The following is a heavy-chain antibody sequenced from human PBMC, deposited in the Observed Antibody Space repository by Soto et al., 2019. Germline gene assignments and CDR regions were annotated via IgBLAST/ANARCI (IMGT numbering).Heavy chain of an antibody. Sequence: QVQLVQSGAEVKKPGASVKVSCKASGYTFTSYGISWVRQAPGQGLEWMGWISAYNGNTNYAQKLQGRVTMTTDTSTSTDYMELRSLRSDDTSVYYCASSLLVGYGLEGASDWGQGTLVTVSS. D-gene: IGHD2-8*02. CDR1: GYTFTSYG. J-gene: IGHJ4*02. CDR3: ASSLLVGYGLEGASD. CDR2: ISAYNGNT. V-gene: IGHV1-18*01.